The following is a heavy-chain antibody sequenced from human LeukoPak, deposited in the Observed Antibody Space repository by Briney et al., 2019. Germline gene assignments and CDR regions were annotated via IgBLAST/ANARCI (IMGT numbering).Heavy chain of an antibody. CDR1: GGTFSSYA. Sequence: SVKVSCKASGGTFSSYAVSWVRQAPGQGLEWMGGIIPIFGTANYAQKFQGRVTITADESTSTAYMELSSLRSEDTAVYYCARGGCSSTSCYTGYYYGMDVWGQGTTVTVSS. J-gene: IGHJ6*02. V-gene: IGHV1-69*13. D-gene: IGHD2-2*02. CDR2: IIPIFGTA. CDR3: ARGGCSSTSCYTGYYYGMDV.